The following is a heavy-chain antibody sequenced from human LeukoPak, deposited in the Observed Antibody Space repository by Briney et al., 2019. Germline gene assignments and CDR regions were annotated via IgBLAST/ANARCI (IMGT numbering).Heavy chain of an antibody. Sequence: ASVKVSCKASGYTFTSYGISWVRQAPGQGLEWMGWISAYNGNTNYAQKLQGRVTMTTDTSTSTAYMELRSLRSDDTAVYYCARELAATHYYYGMDVWGQGTTVTVSS. CDR3: ARELAATHYYYGMDV. CDR1: GYTFTSYG. V-gene: IGHV1-18*01. D-gene: IGHD2-15*01. CDR2: ISAYNGNT. J-gene: IGHJ6*02.